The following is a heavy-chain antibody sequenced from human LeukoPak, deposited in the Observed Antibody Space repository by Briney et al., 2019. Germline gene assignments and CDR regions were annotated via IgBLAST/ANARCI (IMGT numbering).Heavy chain of an antibody. D-gene: IGHD3-3*01. CDR2: INCNSGAT. CDR1: GYTFTGYY. Sequence: ASVKVSCKASGYTFTGYYLHWVRQAPGQGLEWMGWINCNSGATNYAQKFQGRVTMTRDTSISTAYMELSRLRSDDTAVYYCASRHYDFWSGFHYYGMDVWGQGTTVTVSS. J-gene: IGHJ6*02. CDR3: ASRHYDFWSGFHYYGMDV. V-gene: IGHV1-2*02.